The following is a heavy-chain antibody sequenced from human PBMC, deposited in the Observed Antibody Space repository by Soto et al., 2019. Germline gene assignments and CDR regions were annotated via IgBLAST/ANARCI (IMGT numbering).Heavy chain of an antibody. Sequence: QVQLVQSGAEVKKPGASVKVSCKASGYTFTSYYMHWVRQAPGQGLEWMGIINPSGGSTSYAKKFQGRVTMTRDTSTSTVYMELSSLRSEDTAVYYCARSYSSGFPYYYYGMDVWGQGTTVTVSS. V-gene: IGHV1-46*01. CDR2: INPSGGST. D-gene: IGHD6-19*01. J-gene: IGHJ6*02. CDR3: ARSYSSGFPYYYYGMDV. CDR1: GYTFTSYY.